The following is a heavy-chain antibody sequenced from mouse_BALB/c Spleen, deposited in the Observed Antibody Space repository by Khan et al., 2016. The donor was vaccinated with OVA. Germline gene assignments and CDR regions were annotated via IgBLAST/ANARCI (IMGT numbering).Heavy chain of an antibody. D-gene: IGHD2-3*01. CDR3: TIQSYDGYYNYAMDY. Sequence: QVQLKQSGAELVKPGASVKLSCKASGYTFPDYIIHWVKQRSGQGLEWIGWFYPGTGTIEFNEKFKDKATLTADKSSSTVYMELSRLTSEDSAVYFCTIQSYDGYYNYAMDYWGQGTSVTVSS. CDR1: GYTFPDYI. J-gene: IGHJ4*01. CDR2: FYPGTGTI. V-gene: IGHV1-62-2*01.